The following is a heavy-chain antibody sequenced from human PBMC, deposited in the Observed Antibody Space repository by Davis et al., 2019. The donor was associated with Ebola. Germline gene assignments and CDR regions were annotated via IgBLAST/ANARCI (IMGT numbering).Heavy chain of an antibody. D-gene: IGHD1-14*01. J-gene: IGHJ6*03. Sequence: PSETLSLTCTVSGGSISSGDYYWSWIRQPPGKGLEWIGYIYYSGSTYYNPSLKSRVTISVDTSKNQFSLKLSSVTAADTAVYYCARERNSVGYYYYYMDVWGKGTTVTVSS. V-gene: IGHV4-30-4*01. CDR2: IYYSGST. CDR3: ARERNSVGYYYYYMDV. CDR1: GGSISSGDYY.